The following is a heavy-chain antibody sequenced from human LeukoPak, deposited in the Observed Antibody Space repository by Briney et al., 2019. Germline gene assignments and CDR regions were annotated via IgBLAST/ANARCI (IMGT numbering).Heavy chain of an antibody. CDR3: ARDNRRSGGSGSWAAFDI. J-gene: IGHJ3*02. CDR1: GFTFSTYP. V-gene: IGHV3-64*01. Sequence: GGSLRLSCVASGFTFSTYPMHWVRQAPGKGLEYVSAITNNGDSTYHANSVKGRFTISRDNSKNTLYLQMGSLRAEDMAVYYCARDNRRSGGSGSWAAFDIWGQGTIVTVSS. D-gene: IGHD3-10*01. CDR2: ITNNGDST.